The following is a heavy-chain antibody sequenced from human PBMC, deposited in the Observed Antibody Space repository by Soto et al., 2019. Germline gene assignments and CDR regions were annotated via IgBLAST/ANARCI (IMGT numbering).Heavy chain of an antibody. J-gene: IGHJ6*02. D-gene: IGHD3-3*02. Sequence: ASVKVSCKASGYTFTSYGISWVRQAPGQGLAWMGWISAYNGNTNYAQKLQGRVTMTTDTSTSTAYMEPRSLRSDDPAVYSRARDRSVPSLEWFASHCMDVWGQGSTVTVSS. V-gene: IGHV1-18*04. CDR2: ISAYNGNT. CDR3: ARDRSVPSLEWFASHCMDV. CDR1: GYTFTSYG.